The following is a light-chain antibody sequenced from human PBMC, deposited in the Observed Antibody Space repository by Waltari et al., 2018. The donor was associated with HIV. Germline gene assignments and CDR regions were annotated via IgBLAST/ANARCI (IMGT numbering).Light chain of an antibody. V-gene: IGKV1-17*01. J-gene: IGKJ1*01. Sequence: DIQMTQSPSSLSASVGGRVTITCRASQGVGNDLGWYQQKPGKAPKRLIYAASTLQRGVPSRFSGGGSGTEFSLTISSLETEDFATYYCLQYNSPPRTFGQGTKVEIK. CDR3: LQYNSPPRT. CDR1: QGVGND. CDR2: AAS.